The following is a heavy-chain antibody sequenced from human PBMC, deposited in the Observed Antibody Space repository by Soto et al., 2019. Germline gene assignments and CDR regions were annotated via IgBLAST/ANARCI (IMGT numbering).Heavy chain of an antibody. CDR1: GGSITSSSYY. CDR2: IYYSGST. D-gene: IGHD1-1*01. CDR3: AISGRYQGNFDY. V-gene: IGHV4-39*01. J-gene: IGHJ4*02. Sequence: SETLSLTCTVSGGSITSSSYYWGWIRQPPGKGLEWIGSIYYSGSTYYNPSLKSRVTISVDTSKHQFSLKLSSVTAADTAVYYCAISGRYQGNFDYWGQGTLVT.